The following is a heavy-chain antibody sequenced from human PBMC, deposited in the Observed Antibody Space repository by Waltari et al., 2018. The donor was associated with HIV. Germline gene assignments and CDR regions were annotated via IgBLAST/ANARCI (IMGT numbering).Heavy chain of an antibody. J-gene: IGHJ6*02. CDR1: GFTFSSYS. Sequence: EVQLVESGGGLVKPGGSLRLSCAASGFTFSSYSMNWVRQAPGKGLEWVSSISSSSYIYYADSVKGRFTISRDNAKNSLYLQMNSLRAEDTAVYYCARSVYSYGYLTYYYGMDVWGQGTTVTVSS. V-gene: IGHV3-21*01. CDR2: ISSSSYI. CDR3: ARSVYSYGYLTYYYGMDV. D-gene: IGHD5-18*01.